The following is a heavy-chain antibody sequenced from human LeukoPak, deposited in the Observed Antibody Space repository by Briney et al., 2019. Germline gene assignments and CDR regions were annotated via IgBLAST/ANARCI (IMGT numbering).Heavy chain of an antibody. D-gene: IGHD1-26*01. V-gene: IGHV3-43*02. CDR1: GFTFDDYA. J-gene: IGHJ6*02. Sequence: GGSLRLSCAASGFTFDDYAMHWVRHAPGKGLEWVSLISGDGGSTYYADSVKGRFTISRDNSKNSLYLQMNSLRTEDTALYYCAKDIGGSYYYYGMDVWGQGTTVTVSS. CDR3: AKDIGGSYYYYGMDV. CDR2: ISGDGGST.